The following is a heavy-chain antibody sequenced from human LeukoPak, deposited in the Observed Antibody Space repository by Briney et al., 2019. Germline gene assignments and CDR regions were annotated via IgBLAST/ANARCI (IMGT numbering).Heavy chain of an antibody. Sequence: PSETLSLTCAVYGGSFSGYYWSWIRQPPGKGLEWIGEINHSGSTNYNPSLKSRVTISVDTSKNQFSLELSSVTAADTAVYYCARGAMRIHDYWGQGTLVTVSS. CDR2: INHSGST. V-gene: IGHV4-34*01. J-gene: IGHJ4*02. CDR3: ARGAMRIHDY. D-gene: IGHD2-15*01. CDR1: GGSFSGYY.